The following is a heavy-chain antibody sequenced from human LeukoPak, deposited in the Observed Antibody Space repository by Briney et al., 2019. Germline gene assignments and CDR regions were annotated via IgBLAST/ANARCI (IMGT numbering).Heavy chain of an antibody. J-gene: IGHJ4*02. D-gene: IGHD2-15*01. V-gene: IGHV4-39*01. CDR3: ARLGRLRDY. CDR1: GGSISSSSYY. CDR2: SDYSGST. Sequence: PSETLSLTCTVSGGSISSSSYYWGWIRQPPGKGLEWSGSSDYSGSTYYNPYLKSRVTISVGTSKNQFSLKLSSVTAADTAVYYCARLGRLRDYWGQGTLVTVSS.